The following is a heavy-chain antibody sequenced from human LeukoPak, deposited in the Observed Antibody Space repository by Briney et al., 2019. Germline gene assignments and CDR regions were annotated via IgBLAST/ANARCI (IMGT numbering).Heavy chain of an antibody. D-gene: IGHD3-10*01. CDR3: ARLIYYGSGRTYFFDS. Sequence: GESLQISCKGSGYSFNTFWIGWGRPTPETGLEWMGNIYPSDSERKYKPSFQGQVTISVDKSISTAYLRLSSLKASDTAIYYCARLIYYGSGRTYFFDSWGQGTLVTVSS. J-gene: IGHJ4*02. CDR2: IYPSDSER. V-gene: IGHV5-51*01. CDR1: GYSFNTFW.